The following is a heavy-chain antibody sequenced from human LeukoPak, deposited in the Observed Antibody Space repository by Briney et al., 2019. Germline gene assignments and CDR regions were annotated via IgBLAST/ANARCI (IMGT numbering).Heavy chain of an antibody. CDR3: ARWGFGQWLVRGWLDP. D-gene: IGHD6-19*01. CDR2: IYYSGST. Sequence: SETLSLTCTVSGGSISSYYWSWIRQPPGKGLEWIGYIYYSGSTNYNPSLKSRVTISVDTSKNQFSLKLSSVTAADTAVYYCARWGFGQWLVRGWLDPWGQGTLVTVSS. CDR1: GGSISSYY. V-gene: IGHV4-59*08. J-gene: IGHJ5*02.